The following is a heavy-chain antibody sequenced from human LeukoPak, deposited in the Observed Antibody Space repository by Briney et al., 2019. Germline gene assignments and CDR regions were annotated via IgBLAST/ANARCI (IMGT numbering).Heavy chain of an antibody. J-gene: IGHJ4*02. V-gene: IGHV1-2*02. Sequence: ASVKVSCKASGYTFTGYYMHWVRQAPGQGLEWMGWINPNSGGTNYAQKFQGRVTMTRDTSISTAYMELSRLRSDDTAVYYCARDIGGLRFLEWSLPYFDYWGQGTLVTVSS. CDR3: ARDIGGLRFLEWSLPYFDY. CDR1: GYTFTGYY. D-gene: IGHD3-3*01. CDR2: INPNSGGT.